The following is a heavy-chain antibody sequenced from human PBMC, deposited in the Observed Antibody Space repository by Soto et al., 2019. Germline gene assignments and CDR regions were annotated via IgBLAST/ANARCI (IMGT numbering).Heavy chain of an antibody. CDR1: GFTFDDYA. CDR3: AKDWGDSVSYYYYGMDV. V-gene: IGHV3-9*01. CDR2: ISWNSGSI. J-gene: IGHJ6*02. D-gene: IGHD3-10*01. Sequence: DVQLVESGGGLVQPGRSLRLSCAASGFTFDDYAMHWVRQAPGKGLEWVSGISWNSGSIGYADSVKGRFTISRDNAKNSLYLQMNSLRAEDTALYYFAKDWGDSVSYYYYGMDVWGQGTTVTVSS.